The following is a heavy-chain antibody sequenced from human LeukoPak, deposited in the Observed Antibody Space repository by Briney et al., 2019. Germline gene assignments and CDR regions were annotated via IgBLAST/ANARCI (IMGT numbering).Heavy chain of an antibody. J-gene: IGHJ5*02. D-gene: IGHD3-22*01. CDR2: ISSSGSTI. V-gene: IGHV3-11*01. CDR3: ARDPYYYDSSGYLP. Sequence: GGSLRLSCAASGFTFSDYYMSWIRQAPGKGLEWVSYISSSGSTIYYADSVKGRLTISRDNAKNSLYLQMNSLRAEDTAVYYCARDPYYYDSSGYLPWGQGTLVTVSS. CDR1: GFTFSDYY.